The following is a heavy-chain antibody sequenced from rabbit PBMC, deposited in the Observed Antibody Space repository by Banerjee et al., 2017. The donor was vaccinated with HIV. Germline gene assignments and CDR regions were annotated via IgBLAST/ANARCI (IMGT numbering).Heavy chain of an antibody. V-gene: IGHV1S45*01. CDR3: VRVNSGLNL. Sequence: QEQLEESGGDLVKPEGSLTLTCTASGFSFSSKYVMCWVRQAPGKGLEWIGCIYTGSGSAWYASWAKGRFTISKTSSTAVTLQMTSLTAADTATYFCVRVNSGLNLWGQGTLVTVS. CDR1: GFSFSSKYV. J-gene: IGHJ4*01. D-gene: IGHD4-1*01. CDR2: IYTGSGSA.